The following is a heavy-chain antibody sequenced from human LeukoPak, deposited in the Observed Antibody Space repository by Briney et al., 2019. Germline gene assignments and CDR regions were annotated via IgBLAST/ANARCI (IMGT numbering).Heavy chain of an antibody. CDR1: GDSVSSNSAA. CDR2: TYYRSKRYN. CDR3: ATTYGSGGKYNRFDP. J-gene: IGHJ5*02. Sequence: SQTLSLTFAISGDSVSSNSAAWNWLRQSPSRGLEWLGSTYYRSKRYNDYAVSVKSRITINPDTSKNQFSQQLNSVTPEDTAVYYCATTYGSGGKYNRFDPWGQGTLVTVSS. D-gene: IGHD3-10*01. V-gene: IGHV6-1*01.